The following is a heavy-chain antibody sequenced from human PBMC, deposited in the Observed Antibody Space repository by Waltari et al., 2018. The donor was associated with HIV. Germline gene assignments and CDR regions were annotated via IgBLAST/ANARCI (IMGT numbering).Heavy chain of an antibody. V-gene: IGHV6-1*01. J-gene: IGHJ6*02. D-gene: IGHD6-19*01. CDR1: GDSVSSNSAP. CDR2: TYYRSKWYN. CDR3: ARDHQWPTYYYYYGMDV. Sequence: QVQLQQSGPGLVKPSQTLSLTCAISGDSVSSNSAPCNWIRQSPSRGLEWLGRTYYRSKWYNDYAVSVKSRITINPDTSKNQFSLQLNSVTPEDTAVYYCARDHQWPTYYYYYGMDVWGQGTTVTVSS.